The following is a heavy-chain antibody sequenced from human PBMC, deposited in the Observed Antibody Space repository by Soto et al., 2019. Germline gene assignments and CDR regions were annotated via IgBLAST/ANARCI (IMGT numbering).Heavy chain of an antibody. V-gene: IGHV4-59*08. CDR3: ARALDYGDYFFDY. CDR2: IYYSGST. D-gene: IGHD4-17*01. Sequence: QVQLQESGPGLVKPSETLSLTCTVSGGSISSYYWSWIRQPPGKGLEWIGYIYYSGSTNYNPSLKSRVTISVDTSKNQFSLKLSSVTAADTAVYYYARALDYGDYFFDYWGQGTLVTVSS. J-gene: IGHJ4*02. CDR1: GGSISSYY.